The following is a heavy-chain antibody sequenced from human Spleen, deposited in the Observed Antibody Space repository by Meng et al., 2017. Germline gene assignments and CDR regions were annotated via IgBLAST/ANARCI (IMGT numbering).Heavy chain of an antibody. V-gene: IGHV1-46*01. D-gene: IGHD1-1*01. CDR2: INPSGGST. CDR3: ATIRLEPSKKSFDY. Sequence: ASVKVSCKASGYTFTSYYMHWVRQAPGQGLEWMGIINPSGGSTSYAQKFQGRVTMTEDTSTDTAYMELSSLRSEDTAVYYYATIRLEPSKKSFDYWGQGTLVTVSS. CDR1: GYTFTSYY. J-gene: IGHJ4*02.